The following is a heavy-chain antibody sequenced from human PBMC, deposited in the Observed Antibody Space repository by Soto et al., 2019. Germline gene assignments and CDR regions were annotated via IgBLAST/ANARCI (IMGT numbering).Heavy chain of an antibody. Sequence: GGSLRLSCVASGFSFSRYWMTWVRQAPGKGLEWVANINQDGSEKYHVDSVKGRFTISRDNSKNSLYLQMNSLRIEDTAVYYCARDDNDYSIDYWGQGTLVTVSS. CDR3: ARDDNDYSIDY. D-gene: IGHD4-17*01. CDR2: INQDGSEK. CDR1: GFSFSRYW. J-gene: IGHJ4*02. V-gene: IGHV3-7*03.